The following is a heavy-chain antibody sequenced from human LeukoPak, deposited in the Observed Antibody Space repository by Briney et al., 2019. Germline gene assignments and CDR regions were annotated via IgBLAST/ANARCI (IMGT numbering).Heavy chain of an antibody. CDR3: AREYSSSLDY. V-gene: IGHV4-31*03. Sequence: PSETLSLTCTVSGGSISSGGYYWSWIRQHPGKGLEWIGYIYYSGSTYYNPSLKSRVTISVDTSKNQFSLKPSSVTAADTAVYYCAREYSSSLDYWGQGTLVTVSS. CDR1: GGSISSGGYY. J-gene: IGHJ4*02. D-gene: IGHD6-6*01. CDR2: IYYSGST.